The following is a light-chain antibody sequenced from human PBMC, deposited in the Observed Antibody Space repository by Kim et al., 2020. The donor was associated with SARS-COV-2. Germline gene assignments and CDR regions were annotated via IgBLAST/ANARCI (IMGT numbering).Light chain of an antibody. V-gene: IGKV1-33*01. Sequence: TSVGDRVTVACQASQDISNYLNWYQQKPGQAPKLLIDDASNLETGVPSRFSGSGSGTDFTFTISSLQPEDIASYYCQQYDNLPITFGQGTRLEIK. J-gene: IGKJ5*01. CDR3: QQYDNLPIT. CDR1: QDISNY. CDR2: DAS.